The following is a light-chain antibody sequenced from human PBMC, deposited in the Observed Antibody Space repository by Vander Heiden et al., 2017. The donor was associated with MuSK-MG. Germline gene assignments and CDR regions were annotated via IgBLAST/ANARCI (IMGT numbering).Light chain of an antibody. V-gene: IGLV2-11*01. CDR3: CSFAGSYTFIL. CDR2: DVT. Sequence: QSALSQPRSVYGSPGKTATITGTADRSAVGAYDHFSWYQQQPGKSPKLIIYDVTERPSGVPHRFSGSKSGNTASLTISGLLAEDEAEYFCCSFAGSYTFILFGGGTKLTV. J-gene: IGLJ2*01. CDR1: RSAVGAYDH.